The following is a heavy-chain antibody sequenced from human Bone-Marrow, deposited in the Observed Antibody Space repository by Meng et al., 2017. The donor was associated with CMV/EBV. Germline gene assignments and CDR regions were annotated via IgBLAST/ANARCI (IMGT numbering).Heavy chain of an antibody. CDR1: GFTFSSYG. CDR2: IWYDGSNK. V-gene: IGHV3-33*06. CDR3: AKDGSRYYYGMDV. Sequence: GGSLRLSCAASGFTFSSYGMHWVRQAPGKGLEWVAVIWYDGSNKYYADSVKGRFTISRDNSKNTLYLQMNSLRAEDTAVYYCAKDGSRYYYGMDVWGQGTTFTVSS. D-gene: IGHD1-26*01. J-gene: IGHJ6*02.